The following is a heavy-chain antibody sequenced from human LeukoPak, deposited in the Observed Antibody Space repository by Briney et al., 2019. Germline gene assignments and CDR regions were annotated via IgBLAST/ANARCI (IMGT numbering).Heavy chain of an antibody. CDR3: ARIRSSSWYNWFDP. CDR1: GFTFSSYS. Sequence: PGGSLRLSCAASGFTFSSYSMDWVRQAPGKGLEWVSSISSCSSYIYYADSVKGRFTISRDNAKNSLYLQMNSLRAEDTAVYYCARIRSSSWYNWFDPWGQGTLVTVSS. V-gene: IGHV3-21*01. J-gene: IGHJ5*02. CDR2: ISSCSSYI. D-gene: IGHD6-13*01.